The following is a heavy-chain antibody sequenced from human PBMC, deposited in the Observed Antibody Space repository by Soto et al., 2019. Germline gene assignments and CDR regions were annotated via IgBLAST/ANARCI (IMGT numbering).Heavy chain of an antibody. CDR1: GYTFTSYA. CDR2: INAGNGNT. CDR3: ANSPGYSSSWYNWFDP. D-gene: IGHD6-13*01. J-gene: IGHJ5*02. Sequence: GASVKVSCKASGYTFTSYAMHWVRQAPGQRLEWMGWINAGNGNTKYSQKFQGRVTITRDTSASTAYMELSSLRSEDTAVYYCANSPGYSSSWYNWFDPWGQGTLVTVSS. V-gene: IGHV1-3*01.